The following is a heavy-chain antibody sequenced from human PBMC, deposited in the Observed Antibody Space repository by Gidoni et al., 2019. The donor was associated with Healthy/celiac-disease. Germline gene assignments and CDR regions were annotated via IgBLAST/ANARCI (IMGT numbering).Heavy chain of an antibody. CDR1: GGTFSSYT. CDR3: ARVVIAHYGMDV. V-gene: IGHV1-69*02. J-gene: IGHJ6*02. Sequence: QVQLVQSGAEVKKPGSSVKVSCKASGGTFSSYTISWVRQAPGQGLEWMGRIIPILGIANYAQKFQGRVTITADKSTSTAYMELSSLRSEDTAVYYCARVVIAHYGMDVWGQGTTVTVSS. D-gene: IGHD3-3*02. CDR2: IIPILGIA.